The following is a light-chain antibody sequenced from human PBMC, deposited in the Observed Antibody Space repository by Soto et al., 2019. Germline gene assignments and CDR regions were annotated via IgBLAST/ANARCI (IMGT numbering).Light chain of an antibody. J-gene: IGKJ5*01. CDR2: NAS. CDR1: QIVSTF. CDR3: QQSGDWPPIT. V-gene: IGKV3-11*01. Sequence: EIVLTQSPATLSLSPGEIAILSCSASQIVSTFLAWFQQKPGQPPRLLIYNASNRTTGIPARFSGSGSGTDFTLTISSLEPEDFAVYYCQQSGDWPPITFGQGTRLEIK.